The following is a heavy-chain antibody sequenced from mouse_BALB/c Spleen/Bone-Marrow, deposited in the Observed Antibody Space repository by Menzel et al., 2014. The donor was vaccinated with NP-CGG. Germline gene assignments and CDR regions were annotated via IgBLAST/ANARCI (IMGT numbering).Heavy chain of an antibody. CDR1: GFTFSSYT. J-gene: IGHJ4*01. V-gene: IGHV5-12-2*01. CDR2: ISNGGGST. CDR3: SRHVGNPYAMDY. Sequence: EVQRVESGGGLVQPGGSLKLSCAASGFTFSSYTMSWVRQTPEKRLEWVAYISNGGGSTSYPDTVKGRFTISRDNAKNTLDLQMSSLKSEDTAMYYCSRHVGNPYAMDYWGQGTSVTVSS. D-gene: IGHD3-1*01.